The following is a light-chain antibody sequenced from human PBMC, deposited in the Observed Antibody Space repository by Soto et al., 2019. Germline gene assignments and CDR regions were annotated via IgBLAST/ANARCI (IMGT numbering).Light chain of an antibody. CDR1: NIGSKS. J-gene: IGLJ1*01. Sequence: SYELPQPPSVSVAPGQTARITCGGSNIGSKSVHWYQQKPGQAPVLVVYDDSDRPSGIPERFSGSNSGNTATLTISRVEAGDEADYYCQVWDTSSDHNYVFGNGTKVTVL. CDR2: DDS. V-gene: IGLV3-21*02. CDR3: QVWDTSSDHNYV.